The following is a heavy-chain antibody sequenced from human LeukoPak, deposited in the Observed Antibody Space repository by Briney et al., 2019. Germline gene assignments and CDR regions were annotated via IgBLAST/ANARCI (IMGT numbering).Heavy chain of an antibody. CDR3: ARDSPVPAATQGYFDY. CDR2: IKQDGSEK. D-gene: IGHD2-2*01. CDR1: GFTFSSYW. Sequence: GGSLRLSWAASGFTFSSYWMSWVSQAPGKGLEWVANIKQDGSEKNYVDSGKGRFTISRDNAKNSLYLQMNSLRVEDTAVYYCARDSPVPAATQGYFDYWGQGTLVTVSS. V-gene: IGHV3-7*01. J-gene: IGHJ4*02.